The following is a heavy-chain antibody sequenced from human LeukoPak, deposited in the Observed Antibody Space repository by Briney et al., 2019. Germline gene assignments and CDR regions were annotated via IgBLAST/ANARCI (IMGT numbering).Heavy chain of an antibody. Sequence: GGSLRLSCVASGLTFYDFSDHYMSWIRQAPGKGLEWLSYISKGGDTIYYADSVKGRFTISRDNAEKSLFLQMRSLRVEDTAFYYCVXTAGRAXATDHWGXGALVTVSS. CDR1: GLTFYDFSDHY. V-gene: IGHV3-11*04. CDR2: ISKGGDTI. CDR3: VXTAGRAXATDH. J-gene: IGHJ4*01.